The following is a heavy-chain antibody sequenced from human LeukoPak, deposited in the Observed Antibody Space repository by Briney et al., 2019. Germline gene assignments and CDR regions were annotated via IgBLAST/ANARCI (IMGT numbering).Heavy chain of an antibody. CDR3: ARDLRAAAGTGGDY. J-gene: IGHJ4*02. D-gene: IGHD6-13*01. Sequence: PGGSLRLSCAASGFTFSSYEMNWVRQAPGKGLEWVSYISSSGSTIYYADSVKGRFTISRDNAKNSLYLQMNSLRAEDTAVYYCARDLRAAAGTGGDYWGQGTLVTVSS. CDR1: GFTFSSYE. CDR2: ISSSGSTI. V-gene: IGHV3-48*03.